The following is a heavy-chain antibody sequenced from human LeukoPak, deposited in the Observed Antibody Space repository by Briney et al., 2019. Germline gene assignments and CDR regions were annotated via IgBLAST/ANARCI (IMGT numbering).Heavy chain of an antibody. J-gene: IGHJ4*02. Sequence: GGSLRLSCEVSGFTVSSNYMTWVRQAPGKGLEWVSIIYTGGSTYYADSVKGRFAISRDNSKNTLYLQMNSLRAEDTAVFYCARDLTGDAYFDYWGQGTLVTVSS. CDR3: ARDLTGDAYFDY. D-gene: IGHD7-27*01. CDR2: IYTGGST. CDR1: GFTVSSNY. V-gene: IGHV3-66*01.